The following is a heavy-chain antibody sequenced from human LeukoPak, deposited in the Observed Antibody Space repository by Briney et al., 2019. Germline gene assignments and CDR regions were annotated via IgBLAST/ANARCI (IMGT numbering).Heavy chain of an antibody. J-gene: IGHJ5*02. V-gene: IGHV3-53*01. CDR1: GFTVRNYR. CDR2: IYGDGTT. CDR3: ARGSPVASGRYSIYSS. D-gene: IGHD3-10*01. Sequence: GGSLRLSCAASGFTVRNYRMSWVRQAPGKGLEWVAVIYGDGTTYYADSVKGRFTISSDTLKNTLSLQMDSLRAADTAMYYCARGSPVASGRYSIYSSWGQGTLVTVST.